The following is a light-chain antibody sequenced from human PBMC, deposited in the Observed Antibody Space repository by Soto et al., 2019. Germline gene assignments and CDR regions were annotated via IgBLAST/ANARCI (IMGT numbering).Light chain of an antibody. CDR2: AAS. CDR3: QQSYSTLPCT. V-gene: IGKV1-39*01. J-gene: IGKJ2*02. CDR1: QSISSY. Sequence: DIQMTQSPSSLSASVGDRVTITCRASQSISSYLNWYQQKPGKAPKLLIYAASSLQSGVPSRFSGSGSGTDITLTISSLQPEDFATYYCQQSYSTLPCTFGQGTKLEIK.